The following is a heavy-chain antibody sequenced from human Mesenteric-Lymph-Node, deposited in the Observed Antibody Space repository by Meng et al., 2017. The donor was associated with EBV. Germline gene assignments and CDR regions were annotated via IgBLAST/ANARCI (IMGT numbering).Heavy chain of an antibody. CDR1: CDSVNSATYH. D-gene: IGHD3-22*01. CDR2: VHSTGST. CDR3: ASQGYYDSGAWGDYFDY. Sequence: VTRPGSGHGPVQPSGTLSLTRSVSCDSVNSATYHWSWIPKPPGKGLEWIASVHSTGSTNYNPSLMSRVTISLDTSKSQFSLTLTYVTAADTAVYYCASQGYYDSGAWGDYFDYWGQGSLVTVSS. V-gene: IGHV4-61*01. J-gene: IGHJ4*02.